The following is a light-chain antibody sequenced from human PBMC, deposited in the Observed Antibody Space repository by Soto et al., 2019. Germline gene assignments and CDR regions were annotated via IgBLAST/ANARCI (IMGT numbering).Light chain of an antibody. Sequence: DIQLTQSPSSVSASVGDRVTLTCRASQGISNWLAWYQQKPGKAPKLLISAASTLQGGVPSRFSGSLSRTDFTLTITSLQAEDFATYFCQQAYSLPVTFGQGTKLEIK. CDR3: QQAYSLPVT. CDR1: QGISNW. J-gene: IGKJ2*01. CDR2: AAS. V-gene: IGKV1-12*01.